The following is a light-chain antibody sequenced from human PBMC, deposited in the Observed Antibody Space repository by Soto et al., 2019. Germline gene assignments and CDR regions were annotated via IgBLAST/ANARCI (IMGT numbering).Light chain of an antibody. J-gene: IGLJ2*01. CDR3: ASYTTSSTLV. V-gene: IGLV2-14*01. CDR2: AVT. CDR1: SSDIGGYNF. Sequence: QSALTQPASVSGSPGQSITISCTGTSSDIGGYNFVSWYHQHPGKAPKLLIYAVTNRPSGIPDHFSGSKSGNTASLTISGLQAEDGADYYCASYTTSSTLVFGGGTKVTVL.